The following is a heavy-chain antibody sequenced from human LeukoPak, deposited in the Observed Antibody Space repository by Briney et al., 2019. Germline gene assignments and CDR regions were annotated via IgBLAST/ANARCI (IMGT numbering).Heavy chain of an antibody. Sequence: ASVMVSCKASGYSFTSYGLTWVRQVPGQGLEWMGWISGYNGNTNYAQKFQGRVSMTTDTPASTVYMELRSLTSDDTAVYYCARGGLRTYLDYWGQETLVTVSS. D-gene: IGHD2-21*01. CDR3: ARGGLRTYLDY. CDR1: GYSFTSYG. CDR2: ISGYNGNT. J-gene: IGHJ4*02. V-gene: IGHV1-18*01.